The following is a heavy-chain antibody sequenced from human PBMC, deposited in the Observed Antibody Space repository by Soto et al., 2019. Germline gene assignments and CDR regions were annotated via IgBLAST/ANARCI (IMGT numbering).Heavy chain of an antibody. D-gene: IGHD1-26*01. Sequence: QVQLVESGGGVVQPGRSLRLFCAASGFTFRSYGMHWVRQAPGKGLEWVAVISYDGSNKYYADSVKGRFTISRDNSKNTLYLQMNSLRAEDTAVYYCAKGGVGSTSNAFDIWGQGTMVTVSS. CDR2: ISYDGSNK. CDR3: AKGGVGSTSNAFDI. J-gene: IGHJ3*02. CDR1: GFTFRSYG. V-gene: IGHV3-30*18.